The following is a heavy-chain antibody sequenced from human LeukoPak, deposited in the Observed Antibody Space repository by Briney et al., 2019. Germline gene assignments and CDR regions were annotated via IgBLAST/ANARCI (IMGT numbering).Heavy chain of an antibody. CDR2: IKGDGGET. D-gene: IGHD5-12*01. Sequence: PGGSLRLSCTASGFTFNIYWMTWVRQAPGKGLEWVAQIKGDGGETYYLDSVKGRFTISRDNAKNSLYLQMNSLRAEDTALYYCAKAPRGGYDSTMDYWGQGTLVTVSS. V-gene: IGHV3-7*03. J-gene: IGHJ4*02. CDR1: GFTFNIYW. CDR3: AKAPRGGYDSTMDY.